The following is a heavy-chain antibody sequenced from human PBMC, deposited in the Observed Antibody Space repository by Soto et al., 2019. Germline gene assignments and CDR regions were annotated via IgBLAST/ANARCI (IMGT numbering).Heavy chain of an antibody. D-gene: IGHD6-13*01. CDR3: AKDLTGSSWYVGAFDI. CDR2: ISSSSSTI. V-gene: IGHV3-48*01. J-gene: IGHJ3*02. CDR1: EFTFSSYS. Sequence: GGSLRLSCAASEFTFSSYSMNWVRQAPGKGLEWVSYISSSSSTIYYADSVKGRFTISRDNAKNSLYLQMNSLRAEDTAVYYCAKDLTGSSWYVGAFDIWGQGTMVTVSS.